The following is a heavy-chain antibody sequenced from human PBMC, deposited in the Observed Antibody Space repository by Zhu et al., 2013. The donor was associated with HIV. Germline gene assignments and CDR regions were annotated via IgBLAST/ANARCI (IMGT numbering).Heavy chain of an antibody. V-gene: IGHV1-24*01. CDR1: GGTFSSYA. CDR2: FDPEDGET. CDR3: ATLSGYSGYDSY. Sequence: QVQLVQSGAEVKKPGSSVKVSCKASGGTFSSYAISWVRQAPGKGLEWMGGFDPEDGETIYAQKFQGRVTMTEDTSTDTAYMELSSLRSEDTAVYYCATLSGYSGYDSYWGQGTLVTVSS. J-gene: IGHJ4*02. D-gene: IGHD5-12*01.